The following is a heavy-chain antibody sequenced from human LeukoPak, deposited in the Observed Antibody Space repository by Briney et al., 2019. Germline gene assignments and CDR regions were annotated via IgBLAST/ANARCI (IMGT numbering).Heavy chain of an antibody. Sequence: SETLSLTCTVSGGSISSCYWSRIRQPPGKGLEWIGDIYYSGSTNYNPSLKSRVTISVDTSKNQFSLKLSSVTAADTAVYYCARDKRGYSYGYGNYYYYMDVWGKGTTVTVSS. J-gene: IGHJ6*03. CDR2: IYYSGST. CDR1: GGSISSCY. D-gene: IGHD5-18*01. CDR3: ARDKRGYSYGYGNYYYYMDV. V-gene: IGHV4-59*01.